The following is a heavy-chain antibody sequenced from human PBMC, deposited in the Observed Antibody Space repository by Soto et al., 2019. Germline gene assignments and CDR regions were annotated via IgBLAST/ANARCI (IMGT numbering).Heavy chain of an antibody. CDR2: IIPIFGTA. J-gene: IGHJ6*02. Sequence: QVQLVQSGAEVKKPGSSVKVSCKASGGTFSSYAISWVRQAPGQGLEWMGGIIPIFGTAHYAQKFQGRVTITADESTSTAYMELSSLRSEDTAVYYCARNWGVAAAGTGSYCYYGMDVWGQGTTVTVSS. CDR1: GGTFSSYA. CDR3: ARNWGVAAAGTGSYCYYGMDV. D-gene: IGHD6-13*01. V-gene: IGHV1-69*01.